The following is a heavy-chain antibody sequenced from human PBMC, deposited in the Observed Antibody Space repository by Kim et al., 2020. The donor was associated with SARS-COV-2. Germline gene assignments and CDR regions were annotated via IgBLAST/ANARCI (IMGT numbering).Heavy chain of an antibody. V-gene: IGHV4-34*01. CDR3: ARAIAARTFMPRGNWFDP. CDR1: GGSFSGYY. CDR2: INHSGST. Sequence: SETLSLTCAVYGGSFSGYYWSWIRQPPGKGLEWIGEINHSGSTNYNPSLKSRVTISVDTSKNQFSLKLSSVTAADTAVYYCARAIAARTFMPRGNWFDPWGQGTLVTVSS. J-gene: IGHJ5*02. D-gene: IGHD6-6*01.